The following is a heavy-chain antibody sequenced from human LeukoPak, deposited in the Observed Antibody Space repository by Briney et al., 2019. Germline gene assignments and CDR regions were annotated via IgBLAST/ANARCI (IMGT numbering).Heavy chain of an antibody. Sequence: TSETLSFTCTVSGGSISNYYWSWIRQPPGKGLEWIGYIYYSGSTTYNPSLKSRVTMSVDTSNNQFSLKLSSVTAADTAVYYCATIINITMIDNYYMDVWAKGTTFTVSS. CDR2: IYYSGST. V-gene: IGHV4-59*01. D-gene: IGHD3-22*01. CDR3: ATIINITMIDNYYMDV. CDR1: GGSISNYY. J-gene: IGHJ6*03.